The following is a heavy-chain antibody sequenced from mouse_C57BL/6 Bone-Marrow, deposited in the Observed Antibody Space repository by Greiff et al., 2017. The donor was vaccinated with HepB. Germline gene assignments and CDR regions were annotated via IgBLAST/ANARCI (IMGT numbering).Heavy chain of an antibody. CDR3: ARAGAYYGYEGYFDY. J-gene: IGHJ2*01. D-gene: IGHD2-9*01. V-gene: IGHV1-78*01. CDR1: GYTFTDHT. CDR2: IYPRDGST. Sequence: QVQLQQPDAELVKPGASVKISCKVSGYTFTDHTIHWMKQRPEQGLEWIGYIYPRDGSTKYNEKFKGKATLTADKSSSTAYMQLNSLTSEDSAVYFCARAGAYYGYEGYFDYWGQGTTLTVSS.